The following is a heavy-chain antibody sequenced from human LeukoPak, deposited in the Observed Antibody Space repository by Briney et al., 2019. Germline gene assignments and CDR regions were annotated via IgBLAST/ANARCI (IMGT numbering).Heavy chain of an antibody. CDR3: AKEGKWFGELLY. Sequence: GSLRLSCEASGFTFSSYAMHWVRQAPGKGLEWVAVISYDGSNKYYVDSVKGRFTISRDNSKNTLYLQMNSLRAEDTAVYYCAKEGKWFGELLYWGQRTLVTVSS. CDR1: GFTFSSYA. D-gene: IGHD3-10*01. J-gene: IGHJ4*02. V-gene: IGHV3-30-3*01. CDR2: ISYDGSNK.